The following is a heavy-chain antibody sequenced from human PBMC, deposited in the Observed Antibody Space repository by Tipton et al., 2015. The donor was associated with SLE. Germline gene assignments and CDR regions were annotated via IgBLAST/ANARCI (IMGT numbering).Heavy chain of an antibody. CDR3: TRTTSGYYRFHYMDV. CDR2: IYYSGST. V-gene: IGHV4-59*01. Sequence: LRLSCTISGGSFSSYFWTWVRQPPGKGLEWIGDIYYSGSTNFNPSLKSRVSMSVDTSKKQFSLQLRSVTAADTAVYYCTRTTSGYYRFHYMDVWGTGTTVTVSS. D-gene: IGHD5-12*01. J-gene: IGHJ6*03. CDR1: GGSFSSYF.